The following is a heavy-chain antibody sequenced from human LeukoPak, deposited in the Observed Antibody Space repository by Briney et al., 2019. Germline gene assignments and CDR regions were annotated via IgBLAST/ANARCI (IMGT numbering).Heavy chain of an antibody. CDR1: GFTFSDYA. D-gene: IGHD6-19*01. Sequence: PGGSLRLSCAASGFTFSDYAMSWVRQAPGKGLEWVSPIGGGGGNTYYADSVKGRFTISRDNSKNTLFLQMDSLRADDTAVYYCAKAGIAVAGTHYWGQGTLVTVSS. CDR2: IGGGGGNT. J-gene: IGHJ4*02. CDR3: AKAGIAVAGTHY. V-gene: IGHV3-23*01.